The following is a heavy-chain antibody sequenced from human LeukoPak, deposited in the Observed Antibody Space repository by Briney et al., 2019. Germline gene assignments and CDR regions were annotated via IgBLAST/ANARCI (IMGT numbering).Heavy chain of an antibody. CDR3: ARIKGRLSWFDP. J-gene: IGHJ5*02. CDR1: GYSISSGYY. CDR2: IYYSGST. Sequence: SETLSLTCTVSGYSISSGYYWGWIRQPPGKGLEWIGSIYYSGSTYYNPSLKSRVTISVDMSKNQFSLKLSSVTAADTAVYYCARIKGRLSWFDPWGQGTLVTVSS. V-gene: IGHV4-38-2*02.